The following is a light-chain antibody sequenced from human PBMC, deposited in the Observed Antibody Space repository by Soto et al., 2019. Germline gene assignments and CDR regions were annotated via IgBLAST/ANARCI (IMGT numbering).Light chain of an antibody. V-gene: IGKV3-15*01. CDR2: GAS. J-gene: IGKJ1*01. CDR1: QSVSNN. CDR3: QQYNDWQWT. Sequence: EIVVTQPPATLSVSPGERATLSCRASQSVSNNLAWYQQKPGQAPRLLIYGASTRATGVPVRFSGSGSGTEFTLTISSLQSEDFALYYCQQYNDWQWTFGQGTKVDIK.